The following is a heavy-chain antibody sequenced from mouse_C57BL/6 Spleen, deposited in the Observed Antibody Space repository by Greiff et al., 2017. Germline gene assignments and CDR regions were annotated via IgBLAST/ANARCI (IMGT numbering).Heavy chain of an antibody. CDR1: GYSITSGYY. CDR2: ISYDGSN. V-gene: IGHV3-6*01. Sequence: EVQLQESGPGLVKPSQSLSLTCSVTGYSITSGYYWNWIRQFPGNKLEWMGYISYDGSNNYNPSLKNRISITRDTSKNQFFLKLNSVTTEDTATYYCAREGELPLFDYWGQGTTLTVSS. J-gene: IGHJ2*01. D-gene: IGHD1-1*01. CDR3: AREGELPLFDY.